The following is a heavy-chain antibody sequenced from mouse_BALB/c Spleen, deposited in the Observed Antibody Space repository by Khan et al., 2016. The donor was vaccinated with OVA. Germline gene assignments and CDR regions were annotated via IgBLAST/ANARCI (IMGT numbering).Heavy chain of an antibody. CDR1: GYSFTGYY. J-gene: IGHJ3*01. D-gene: IGHD1-1*01. V-gene: IGHV1S34*01. CDR2: ISCYNGSP. CDR3: ARGEYHVSRSFAH. Sequence: LVKTGASVKISCKASGYSFTGYYMHWVKQSHGKSLEWIGYISCYNGSPTYNQKFKGKATFTVDTSSSTVYMQFNSLTYEDSAVCSWARGEYHVSRSFAHWGQGNLVTGAA.